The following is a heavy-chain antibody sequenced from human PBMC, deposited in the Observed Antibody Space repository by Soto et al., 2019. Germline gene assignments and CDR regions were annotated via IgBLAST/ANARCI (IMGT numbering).Heavy chain of an antibody. CDR1: GYTFTSYG. CDR3: ASTSITMVRKVPYDAFDI. V-gene: IGHV1-18*01. CDR2: ISAYNGNT. J-gene: IGHJ3*02. Sequence: ASVKVSCKASGYTFTSYGISWVRQAPGQGLEWMGWISAYNGNTNYAQKLQGRVTMTTDTSTSTAYMELRSLRSDDTAVYYCASTSITMVRKVPYDAFDIWGQGTMVTVSS. D-gene: IGHD3-10*01.